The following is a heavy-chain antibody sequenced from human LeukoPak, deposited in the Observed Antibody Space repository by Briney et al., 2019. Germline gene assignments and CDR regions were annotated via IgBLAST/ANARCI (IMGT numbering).Heavy chain of an antibody. D-gene: IGHD2-2*02. V-gene: IGHV5-10-1*01. J-gene: IGHJ6*02. CDR1: GYSFTSYW. CDR2: IDPSDSYT. Sequence: GESLKISCKGSGYSFTSYWISWVRQMPGKGLEWMGRIDPSDSYTNYSPSFQGHVTISADKSISTAYLQWSSLKASDTAMYYCARRGYCSSTSCHSPAYYGMDVWGQGIPVTVSS. CDR3: ARRGYCSSTSCHSPAYYGMDV.